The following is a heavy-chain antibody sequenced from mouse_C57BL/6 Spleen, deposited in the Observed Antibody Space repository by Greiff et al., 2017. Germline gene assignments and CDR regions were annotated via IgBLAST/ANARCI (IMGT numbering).Heavy chain of an antibody. CDR3: ASAGFPLYAMDY. CDR2: IYPGDGDT. J-gene: IGHJ4*01. V-gene: IGHV1-80*01. CDR1: GYAFSSYW. D-gene: IGHD6-1*01. Sequence: QVQLQQSGAELVKPGASVKISCKASGYAFSSYWMNWVKQRPGKGLEWIGQIYPGDGDTNYNGKFKGKATLTADKSSSTAYMQLSSLTSEDSAVYVCASAGFPLYAMDYWGQGTSVTVSS.